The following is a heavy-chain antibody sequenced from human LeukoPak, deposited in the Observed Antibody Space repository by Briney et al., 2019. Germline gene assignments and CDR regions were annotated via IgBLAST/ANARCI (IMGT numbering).Heavy chain of an antibody. CDR2: ITRSSIYT. J-gene: IGHJ4*02. Sequence: GGSLRLSCAGSGFTFSSYSMTWVRQAPGKGLEWVSSITRSSIYTYYADSVKGRFTISRDNAKKSLYLQMNSLRTEDTAVYYCARGPSGYHNTGGQGTLVTVSS. CDR1: GFTFSSYS. D-gene: IGHD5-12*01. CDR3: ARGPSGYHNT. V-gene: IGHV3-21*01.